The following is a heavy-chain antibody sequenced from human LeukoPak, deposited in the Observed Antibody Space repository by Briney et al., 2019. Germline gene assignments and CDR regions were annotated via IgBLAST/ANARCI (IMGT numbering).Heavy chain of an antibody. J-gene: IGHJ6*03. Sequence: ASVKVSCKASGYTFSGHYIHWVRQAPGQGLEWMGWINPNSGDTDYAQKFQGRVTMTRDTSISTAYMELSRLRSDDTALYYCARDATSGHYYYYMDVWGKGTTVTVSS. CDR3: ARDATSGHYYYYMDV. CDR1: GYTFSGHY. V-gene: IGHV1-2*02. CDR2: INPNSGDT. D-gene: IGHD3-3*01.